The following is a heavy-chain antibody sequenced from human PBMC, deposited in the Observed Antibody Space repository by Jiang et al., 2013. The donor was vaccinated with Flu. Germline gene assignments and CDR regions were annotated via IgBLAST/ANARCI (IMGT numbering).Heavy chain of an antibody. D-gene: IGHD5-12*01. Sequence: WIGEINHSGSTNYNPSLKSRVTISVDTSKNQFSLKLSSVTAADTAVYYCARGVKVATITKGSTTVDTGDAFDIWGQGTMVTVSS. CDR2: INHSGST. J-gene: IGHJ3*02. V-gene: IGHV4-34*01. CDR3: ARGVKVATITKGSTTVDTGDAFDI.